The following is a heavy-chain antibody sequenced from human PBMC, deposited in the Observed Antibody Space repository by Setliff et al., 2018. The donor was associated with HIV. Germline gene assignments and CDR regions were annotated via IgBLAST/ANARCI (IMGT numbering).Heavy chain of an antibody. J-gene: IGHJ4*02. CDR2: INPGDGST. CDR1: GYTFTSYY. CDR3: ARDATYDYVWGTSSLVLDY. D-gene: IGHD3-16*01. Sequence: ASVKVSCKASGYTFTSYYIYWVRQAPGQGLQWMGIINPGDGSTIYAQKYQGRVTMTRDTSTSTLYMELSSLRSEDTAVYYCARDATYDYVWGTSSLVLDYWGQGTLVTVSS. V-gene: IGHV1-46*01.